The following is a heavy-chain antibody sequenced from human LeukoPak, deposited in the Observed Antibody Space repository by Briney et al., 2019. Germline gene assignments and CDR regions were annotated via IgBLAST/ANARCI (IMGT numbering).Heavy chain of an antibody. CDR2: ITGSGGRT. CDR1: GFTFSNYA. V-gene: IGHV3-23*01. Sequence: GSLRLSCAASGFTFSNYAMNWVRQAPGKGLEWVSAITGSGGRTYYADSVKGRFTISRDNSRDRLYLETNSLRAEDTAVYYCARDRMGAIMYFDVWGRGTLVTVSS. CDR3: ARDRMGAIMYFDV. D-gene: IGHD3-10*01. J-gene: IGHJ2*01.